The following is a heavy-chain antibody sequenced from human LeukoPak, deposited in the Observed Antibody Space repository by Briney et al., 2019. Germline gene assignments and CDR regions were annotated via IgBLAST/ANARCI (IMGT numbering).Heavy chain of an antibody. V-gene: IGHV1-2*06. Sequence: GASVKVSCEASGYTFTGYYMHWVRQAPGQGLEWMGRINPNSGGTNYAQKFQGRVTMTRDTSISTAYMELSRLRSDDTAVYYCARDHYDRPLYYWGQGTLVTVSS. J-gene: IGHJ4*02. CDR2: INPNSGGT. CDR3: ARDHYDRPLYY. CDR1: GYTFTGYY. D-gene: IGHD3-22*01.